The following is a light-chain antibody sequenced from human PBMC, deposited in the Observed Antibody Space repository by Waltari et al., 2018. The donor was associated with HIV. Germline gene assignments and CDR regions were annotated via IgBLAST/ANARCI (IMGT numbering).Light chain of an antibody. V-gene: IGKV4-1*01. CDR1: QSVLYTSNNKNY. Sequence: DIVMTQSPDSLAVPLGERATINCKSSQSVLYTSNNKNYLAWYQQKPGQPPKLRIYWASTRVSGVPDRFSGRGSGTDFTLTIGGLQTEDVAVYYCQQFYTTPPTFGQGTKVEI. CDR2: WAS. J-gene: IGKJ1*01. CDR3: QQFYTTPPT.